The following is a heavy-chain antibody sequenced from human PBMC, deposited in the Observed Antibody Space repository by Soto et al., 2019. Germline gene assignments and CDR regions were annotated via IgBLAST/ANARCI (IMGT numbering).Heavy chain of an antibody. CDR1: GFTFSSYA. Sequence: EVQLLESGGGLVQPGGSLRLSCAASGFTFSSYAMSWVRQAPGKGLEWVSAISGSGGSTYYADSVKGRFTISRDNSKNTVYLQMNSLRAEDTAVYYCAKDWDGDYGALDYWGQGTLVTVSS. J-gene: IGHJ4*02. CDR2: ISGSGGST. D-gene: IGHD4-17*01. V-gene: IGHV3-23*01. CDR3: AKDWDGDYGALDY.